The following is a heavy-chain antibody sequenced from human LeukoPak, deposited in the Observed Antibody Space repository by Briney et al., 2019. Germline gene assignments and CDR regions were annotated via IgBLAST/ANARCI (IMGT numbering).Heavy chain of an antibody. CDR3: ARHIYSYDFMIYYMDV. CDR1: GYSFARYW. D-gene: IGHD5-18*01. J-gene: IGHJ6*03. V-gene: IGHV5-51*01. Sequence: GESLKISCKGSGYSFARYWIGWVRQMPGKGLEWMLIIYPDDSGTRYSPSFQGQVTISADKSLSTAYLQWSSLKASDTAMYYCARHIYSYDFMIYYMDVWGKGTTVTVSS. CDR2: IYPDDSGT.